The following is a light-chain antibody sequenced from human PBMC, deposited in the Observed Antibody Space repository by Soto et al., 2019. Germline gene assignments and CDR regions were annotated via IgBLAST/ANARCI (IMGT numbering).Light chain of an antibody. CDR2: DAS. CDR3: QQVNEELT. V-gene: IGKV1-13*02. Sequence: AIQLTQSPSSLSASVGDRVTITCRASQGISSALAWYQQKPGKAPKLLIYDASSLESGVPSRFSGSGSGTDFTLTISSPQPEDFATYYCQQVNEELTFGGGTKVEIK. J-gene: IGKJ4*01. CDR1: QGISSA.